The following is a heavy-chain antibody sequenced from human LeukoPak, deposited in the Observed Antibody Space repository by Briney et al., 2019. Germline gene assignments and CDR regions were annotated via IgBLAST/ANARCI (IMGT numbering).Heavy chain of an antibody. CDR1: GFTFSSYA. J-gene: IGHJ4*02. V-gene: IGHV3-23*01. D-gene: IGHD3-3*01. CDR3: AKGAYDFWSGYYQLLDY. Sequence: GGSLRLSCAASGFTFSSYAMSLVRQAPGKGLEWVSAISGSGGSTYYADSVKGRFTISRENSKNTLYLQMNSLRAEDTAVYYCAKGAYDFWSGYYQLLDYWGQGTLVTVSS. CDR2: ISGSGGST.